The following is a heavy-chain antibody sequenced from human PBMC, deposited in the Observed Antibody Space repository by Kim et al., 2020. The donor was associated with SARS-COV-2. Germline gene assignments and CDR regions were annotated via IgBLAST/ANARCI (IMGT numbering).Heavy chain of an antibody. CDR3: WCGNHNAPWNFDY. CDR2: RNSDGSTT. CDR1: GFTFSSYW. J-gene: IGHJ4*02. V-gene: IGHV3-74*01. D-gene: IGHD1-26*01. Sequence: GGSLRLSCAASGFTFSSYWMHWVRQGPGKGLVWVSRRNSDGSTTTYAESVKGRLTISTDNAKNTLYLQMNSLRAADTAVSYCWCGNHNAPWNFDYCGKGTMGTVCS.